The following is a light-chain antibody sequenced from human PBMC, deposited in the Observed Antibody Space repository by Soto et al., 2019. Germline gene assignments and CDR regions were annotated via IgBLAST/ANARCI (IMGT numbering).Light chain of an antibody. J-gene: IGKJ1*01. V-gene: IGKV3-11*01. CDR1: QSVSSS. CDR2: GAS. Sequence: EIVFTQSPATLSLSPGERATLSCRASQSVSSSLAWYQQKPGQAPRLLIYGASNRATGIPARFSGSGSGTDFTLTISSLEPEDFAIYYCQQRGSWPWTFGQGTKV. CDR3: QQRGSWPWT.